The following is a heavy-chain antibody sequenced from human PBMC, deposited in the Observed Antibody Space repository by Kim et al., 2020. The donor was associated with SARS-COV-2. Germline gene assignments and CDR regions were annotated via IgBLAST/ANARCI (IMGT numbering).Heavy chain of an antibody. CDR2: IKQDGSEK. D-gene: IGHD6-13*01. CDR1: GFTFSSYW. V-gene: IGHV3-7*01. CDR3: ARDGYSSNPAFDY. J-gene: IGHJ4*02. Sequence: GGSLRLSCAASGFTFSSYWMSWVRQAPGKGLEWVANIKQDGSEKYYVDSVKGRFTISRDNAKNSLYLQMNSLRAEDTAVYYCARDGYSSNPAFDYWGQGTLVTVSS.